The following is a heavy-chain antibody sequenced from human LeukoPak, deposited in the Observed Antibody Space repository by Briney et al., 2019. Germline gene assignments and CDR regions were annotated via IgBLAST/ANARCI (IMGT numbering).Heavy chain of an antibody. CDR1: GYTFTSYG. CDR3: ARDPRATTSDYYYGMDV. Sequence: ASVKVSCKASGYTFTSYGISWVRQAPGQGLEWMGWISAYNGNTKYAQKLQGRVTMTTDTSTSTAYMELRSLRSDDTAVYYCARDPRATTSDYYYGMDVWDQGTTVTVSS. D-gene: IGHD2-2*01. CDR2: ISAYNGNT. J-gene: IGHJ6*02. V-gene: IGHV1-18*01.